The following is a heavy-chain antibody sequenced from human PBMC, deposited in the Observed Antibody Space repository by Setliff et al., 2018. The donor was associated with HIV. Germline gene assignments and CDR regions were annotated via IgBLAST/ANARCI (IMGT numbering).Heavy chain of an antibody. CDR3: ARLGEF. J-gene: IGHJ4*02. D-gene: IGHD3-16*01. CDR1: GYSISSSYY. CDR2: IYHSGRT. V-gene: IGHV4-38-2*01. Sequence: KASETLSLTCAVSGYSISSSYYWGWIRQPPGKGLEWIGNIYHSGRTYYNPSLKSRVTISLDTSKNQFSLNLTSVTAADTAVYYCARLGEFWSQGSLVTVSS.